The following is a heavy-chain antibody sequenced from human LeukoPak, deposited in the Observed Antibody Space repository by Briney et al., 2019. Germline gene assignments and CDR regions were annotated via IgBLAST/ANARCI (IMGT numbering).Heavy chain of an antibody. J-gene: IGHJ3*02. CDR2: IYYSGST. CDR3: ARQLGAYSYPFDI. CDR1: GGSIGSSSYY. Sequence: SETLSLTCTVSGGSIGSSSYYWGWIRQPPGKGLEWIGSIYYSGSTLYNPSLTSRVTISVDTSKNQFSLRLNSVTAADTAVYYCARQLGAYSYPFDIWGQGTKVTVSS. D-gene: IGHD3-16*01. V-gene: IGHV4-39*01.